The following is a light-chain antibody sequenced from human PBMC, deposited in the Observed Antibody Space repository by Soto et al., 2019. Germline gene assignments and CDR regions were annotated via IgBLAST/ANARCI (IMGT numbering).Light chain of an antibody. Sequence: EIVMTQSPATLTVSPGERATLSCRASQSIFTNLAWYQQKPGQAPRLLLHGASSRATGIPARFSGSGSGTDFTLSNSSLQSADFAVYYCQQYSSWPLSFGGGTKVDIK. CDR1: QSIFTN. CDR3: QQYSSWPLS. CDR2: GAS. V-gene: IGKV3-15*01. J-gene: IGKJ4*01.